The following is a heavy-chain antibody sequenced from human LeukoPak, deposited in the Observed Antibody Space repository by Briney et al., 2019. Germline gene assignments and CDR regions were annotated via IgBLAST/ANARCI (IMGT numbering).Heavy chain of an antibody. D-gene: IGHD3-22*01. Sequence: GGSLRLSCAASGFTFSSYGMHWVRQAPGKGLEWVAFIRYDGSNKYYADSVKGRFTISRDNSKNTLYLQMNSLRAEDTAVYYCAKDTGYYYDSSGYYSEYYFDYWGQGTLVTVSS. V-gene: IGHV3-30*02. CDR1: GFTFSSYG. CDR2: IRYDGSNK. J-gene: IGHJ4*02. CDR3: AKDTGYYYDSSGYYSEYYFDY.